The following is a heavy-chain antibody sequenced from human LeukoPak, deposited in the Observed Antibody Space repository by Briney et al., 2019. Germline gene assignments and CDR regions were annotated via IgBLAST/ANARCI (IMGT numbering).Heavy chain of an antibody. CDR1: GYTFTGYY. J-gene: IGHJ4*02. CDR3: ARDPASTRIVVVPADDY. D-gene: IGHD2-2*01. Sequence: ASVKVSCKASGYTFTGYYMHWVRQAPGQGLEWMGWINPNSGGTNCAQKFQGRVTMTRDTSISTAYMELSRLRSDDTAVYYCARDPASTRIVVVPADDYWGQGTLVTVSS. CDR2: INPNSGGT. V-gene: IGHV1-2*02.